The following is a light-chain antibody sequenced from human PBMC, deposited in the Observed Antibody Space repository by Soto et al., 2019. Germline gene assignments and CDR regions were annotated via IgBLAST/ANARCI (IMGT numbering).Light chain of an antibody. Sequence: EIVMKKSPATLSVPPGERVTLSCTASESLSTYFAWYQQKPGQAPRLLIYGASTKAAGIPARFSGSGSATDFTHTISSLQSGECAVYYGQSYNDWPFTVGEGTKREI. CDR3: QSYNDWPFT. J-gene: IGKJ2*01. CDR1: ESLSTY. CDR2: GAS. V-gene: IGKV3-15*01.